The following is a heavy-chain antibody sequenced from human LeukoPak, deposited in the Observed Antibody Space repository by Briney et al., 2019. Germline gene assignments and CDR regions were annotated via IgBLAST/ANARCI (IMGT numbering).Heavy chain of an antibody. CDR3: ARWVDYGSGSYYNPVGFDY. D-gene: IGHD3-10*01. J-gene: IGHJ4*02. CDR2: IYYSGST. V-gene: IGHV4-59*08. CDR1: GGSISSYY. Sequence: SETLSLTCTVSGGSISSYYWSWIRQPPGKGLEWIGYIYYSGSTNYNPSLKSRVTISVDTSKNQFSLKLSSVTAADTAVYYCARWVDYGSGSYYNPVGFDYGAREPWSPSPQ.